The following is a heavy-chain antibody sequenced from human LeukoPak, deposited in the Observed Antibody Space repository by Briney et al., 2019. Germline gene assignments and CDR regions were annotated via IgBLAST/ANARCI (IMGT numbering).Heavy chain of an antibody. D-gene: IGHD2-2*01. CDR2: IWYDGSNK. CDR3: ARGSCGSATCLDY. CDR1: GFTFRDYG. V-gene: IGHV3-30*02. J-gene: IGHJ4*02. Sequence: GGSLRLSCAASGFTFRDYGMHWVRQAPGKGLEWVSFIWYDGSNKYYEDSVKGRFTISRDNSKNTVSLQMDSLRVEDTAVYYCARGSCGSATCLDYWGQGILVSLSS.